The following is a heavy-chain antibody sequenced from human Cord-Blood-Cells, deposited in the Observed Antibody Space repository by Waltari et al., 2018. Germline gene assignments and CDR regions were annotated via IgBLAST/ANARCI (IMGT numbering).Heavy chain of an antibody. CDR3: ARAPVRIAAADDGFDY. V-gene: IGHV4-34*01. CDR1: GGSFSGYY. Sequence: QVQLQQWGAGLLKPSETLSLTCAVYGGSFSGYYWSWILQPPGKGLEWIGEINHSGSTNSHPSLQSRVTISVETSKNQFSLKLSSVNAADTAVYYCARAPVRIAAADDGFDYWGQGTLVTVSS. CDR2: INHSGST. D-gene: IGHD6-13*01. J-gene: IGHJ4*02.